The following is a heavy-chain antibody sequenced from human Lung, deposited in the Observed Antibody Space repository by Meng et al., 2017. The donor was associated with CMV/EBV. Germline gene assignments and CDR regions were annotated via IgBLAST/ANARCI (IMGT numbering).Heavy chain of an antibody. CDR3: AAEGENSGDETRDAFDL. V-gene: IGHV3-66*02. J-gene: IGHJ3*01. Sequence: GGSLRLSCAVSGFTVSSNYMSWVRQALGKGLEWVSVIYTGGITYYAESVKGRFTISRDNSKNTLYLQMNSLRADDTAVYYCAAEGENSGDETRDAFDLWGQGXMVTVSS. D-gene: IGHD6-25*01. CDR2: IYTGGIT. CDR1: GFTVSSNY.